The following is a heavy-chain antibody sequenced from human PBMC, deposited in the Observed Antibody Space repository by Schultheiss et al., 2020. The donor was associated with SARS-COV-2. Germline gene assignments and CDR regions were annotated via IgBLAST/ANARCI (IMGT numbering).Heavy chain of an antibody. CDR1: GFTFSSYD. CDR2: ISGSGGST. Sequence: GGSLRLSCAACGFTFSSYDMHWVRQATGKGLEWVSAISGSGGSTYYADSVKGRFTISRDNSKNTLYLQMNSLRAEDTAVYYCARQGGLWWLYHYYYGMDVWGQGTTVTVSS. V-gene: IGHV3-23*01. D-gene: IGHD2-21*01. CDR3: ARQGGLWWLYHYYYGMDV. J-gene: IGHJ6*02.